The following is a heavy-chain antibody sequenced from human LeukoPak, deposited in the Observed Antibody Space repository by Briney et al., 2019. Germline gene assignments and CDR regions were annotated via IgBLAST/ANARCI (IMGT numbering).Heavy chain of an antibody. CDR3: ARDKLRYFDY. CDR1: GFTFSSYA. D-gene: IGHD3-10*01. CDR2: ISYDGSNK. V-gene: IGHV3-30-3*01. Sequence: PGRSLRLSCAASGFTFSSYAMHWVRQAPGKGLEWVAVISYDGSNKYYADSVKGRSTISRDNSKNTLYLQMNSLRAEDTAVYYCARDKLRYFDYWGQGTLVTVSS. J-gene: IGHJ4*02.